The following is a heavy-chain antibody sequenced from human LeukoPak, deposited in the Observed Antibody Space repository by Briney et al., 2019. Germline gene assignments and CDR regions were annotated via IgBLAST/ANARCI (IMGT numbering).Heavy chain of an antibody. Sequence: ASVKVSCKASGYTFTSYGISWVRQAPGQGLEWMGWISAYNGNTNYAQKLQGRVTMTTDTSTSTAYMELRSLRSGDTAVYYCATRTKYYDSSGYSFDYWGQGTLVTVSS. CDR3: ATRTKYYDSSGYSFDY. D-gene: IGHD3-22*01. J-gene: IGHJ4*02. V-gene: IGHV1-18*01. CDR1: GYTFTSYG. CDR2: ISAYNGNT.